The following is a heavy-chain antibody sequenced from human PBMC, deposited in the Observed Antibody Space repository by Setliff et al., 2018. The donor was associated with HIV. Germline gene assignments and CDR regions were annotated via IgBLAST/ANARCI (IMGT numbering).Heavy chain of an antibody. J-gene: IGHJ4*02. Sequence: PSETLSLTCTVSGGSMNSENNHWGWFRQPAGKGLEWIGRFTNRGSTDYNPSLKSRVTISIDRSRNQSSLKLSAVTAADTAVYFCARDPSDGYGHFDYWGQGALVTVSS. CDR2: FTNRGST. D-gene: IGHD5-18*01. V-gene: IGHV4-61*02. CDR3: ARDPSDGYGHFDY. CDR1: GGSMNSENNH.